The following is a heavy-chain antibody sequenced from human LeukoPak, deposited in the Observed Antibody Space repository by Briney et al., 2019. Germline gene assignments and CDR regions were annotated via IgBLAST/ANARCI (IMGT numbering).Heavy chain of an antibody. CDR1: GGSFSGYY. CDR2: INDIGNT. CDR3: ARLGSVGYYNYQYMDI. J-gene: IGHJ6*03. Sequence: PSETLSLTCAVYGGSFSGYYWSWIRQPPGKGLEWIGEINDIGNTNYDPSLRSRVTISVDTSKNQFSLSLTSATAAGTAVYFCARLGSVGYYNYQYMDIWGNGTTVTVSS. V-gene: IGHV4-34*01. D-gene: IGHD3-10*01.